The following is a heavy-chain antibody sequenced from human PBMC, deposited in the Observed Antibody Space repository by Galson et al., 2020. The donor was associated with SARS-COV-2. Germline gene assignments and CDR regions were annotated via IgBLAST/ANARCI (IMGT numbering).Heavy chain of an antibody. V-gene: IGHV3-23*01. CDR3: AKYIVVVPAAEGDDAFEI. J-gene: IGHJ3*02. CDR2: ISGSGGST. Sequence: GESLKISCAASGFTFSSYAMSWVRQAPGKGLEWVSAISGSGGSTYYADSVKGRFTISRDNSKNTLYLQMNSLRAEDTAVYYCAKYIVVVPAAEGDDAFEIWAKGQWSPSLQ. CDR1: GFTFSSYA. D-gene: IGHD2-2*01.